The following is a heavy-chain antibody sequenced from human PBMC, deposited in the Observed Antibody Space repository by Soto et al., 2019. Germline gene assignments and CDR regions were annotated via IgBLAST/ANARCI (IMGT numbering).Heavy chain of an antibody. D-gene: IGHD2-21*02. CDR2: IYYSGST. CDR1: GGSISSSSYY. CDR3: ARRCGGDCYSYYYYGMDA. J-gene: IGHJ6*02. V-gene: IGHV4-39*01. Sequence: SETLSLTCTVSGGSISSSSYYWGWIRQPPGKGLEWIGSIYYSGSTYYNPSLKSRVTISVDTSKNQFSLKLSSVTAADTAVYYCARRCGGDCYSYYYYGMDAWGQGTTVTVFS.